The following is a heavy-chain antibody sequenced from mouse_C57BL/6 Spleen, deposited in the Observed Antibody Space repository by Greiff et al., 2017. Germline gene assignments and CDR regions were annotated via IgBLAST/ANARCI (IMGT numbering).Heavy chain of an antibody. V-gene: IGHV5-4*01. J-gene: IGHJ3*01. CDR2: ISDGGSYT. CDR3: ARDAESAWFAY. Sequence: EVQGVESGGGLVKPGGSLKLSCAASGFTFSSYAMSWVRQTPEKRLEWVATISDGGSYTYYPDNVKGRFTISRDNAKNNLYLQMSHLKSEDTAMYYCARDAESAWFAYWGQGTLVTVSA. CDR1: GFTFSSYA.